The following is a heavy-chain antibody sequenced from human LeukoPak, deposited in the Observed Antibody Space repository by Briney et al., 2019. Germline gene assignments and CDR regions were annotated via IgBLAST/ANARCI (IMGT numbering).Heavy chain of an antibody. CDR3: ARSDCSGGCCYSGSDY. V-gene: IGHV3-21*01. Sequence: GGSLRLSCAASGFTFSSYSMNWVRQAPGKGLEWVSSISSSSSYIYYADSVKGRFTISRDNAKNSLYLQMNSLRAEDTAVYYCARSDCSGGCCYSGSDYWGQGTLVTVSS. CDR1: GFTFSSYS. J-gene: IGHJ4*02. CDR2: ISSSSSYI. D-gene: IGHD2-15*01.